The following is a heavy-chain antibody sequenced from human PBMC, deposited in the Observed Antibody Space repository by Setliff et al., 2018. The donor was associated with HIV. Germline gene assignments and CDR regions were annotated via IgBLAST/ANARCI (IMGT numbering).Heavy chain of an antibody. D-gene: IGHD6-19*01. Sequence: SETLSLTCTVSGGSISNSSSYWGWIRQPPGKRLEWIGSIYYSGSTNYNPSLKSRVTISVDTSKNQFSLKLRSVTAADRAVYYCARVPGYSSGTSYMDVWGKGTTVTVSS. CDR2: IYYSGST. CDR3: ARVPGYSSGTSYMDV. V-gene: IGHV4-39*07. J-gene: IGHJ6*03. CDR1: GGSISNSSSY.